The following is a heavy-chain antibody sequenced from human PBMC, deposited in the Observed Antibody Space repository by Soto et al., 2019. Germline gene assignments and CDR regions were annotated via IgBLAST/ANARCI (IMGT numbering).Heavy chain of an antibody. D-gene: IGHD5-12*01. Sequence: ASAKVSCKPSGYTYTGYYIHWVRQPPGQGLEWMGWINHNSGGTYYAQKFQGRVTMTRDTSISTAYMGLRSLRSDDTAVYYCARRGYSGYDFEYSGQGTLVTVSS. J-gene: IGHJ4*02. CDR1: GYTYTGYY. CDR2: INHNSGGT. CDR3: ARRGYSGYDFEY. V-gene: IGHV1-2*02.